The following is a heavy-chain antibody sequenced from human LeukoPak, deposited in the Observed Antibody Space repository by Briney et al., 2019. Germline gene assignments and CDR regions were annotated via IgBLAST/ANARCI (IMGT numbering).Heavy chain of an antibody. Sequence: SETLSLTCTVSGGSISSSSYYWGWIRQPPGKGLEWIGSIYYRGSTYYNPSLKSRVTISVDTSKNQFSLKLSSVTAADTAVYYCARVGVYDSSRRQFDYWGQGTLVTVSS. CDR1: GGSISSSSYY. J-gene: IGHJ4*02. V-gene: IGHV4-39*07. CDR3: ARVGVYDSSRRQFDY. CDR2: IYYRGST. D-gene: IGHD3-22*01.